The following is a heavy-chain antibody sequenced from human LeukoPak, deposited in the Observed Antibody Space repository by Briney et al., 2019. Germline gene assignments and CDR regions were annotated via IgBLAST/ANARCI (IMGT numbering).Heavy chain of an antibody. J-gene: IGHJ4*02. Sequence: QSGGSLRLSCAASGFTFRNYVIHWVRQAPGKGLEWVSAISGSGGSTYYADSVKGRFTISRDNSKNTLYLQMNSLRAEDTAVYYCAKDLNRGARKITIIGDYGDYRGIGYWGQGTLVTVSS. V-gene: IGHV3-23*01. CDR3: AKDLNRGARKITIIGDYGDYRGIGY. CDR2: ISGSGGST. D-gene: IGHD4-17*01. CDR1: GFTFRNYV.